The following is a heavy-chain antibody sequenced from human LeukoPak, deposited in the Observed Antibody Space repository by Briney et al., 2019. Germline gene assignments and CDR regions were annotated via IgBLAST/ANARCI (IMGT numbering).Heavy chain of an antibody. V-gene: IGHV1-2*02. CDR2: INPNSGGT. Sequence: GASVKVSCKASGYTFTGYYMHWVRQAPGQGLEWMGWINPNSGGTNYAQKLQGRVTMTTDTSTSTAYMELRSLRSDDTAVYYCARGPRDIFGVTDYWGQGTLVTVSS. J-gene: IGHJ4*02. D-gene: IGHD3-3*01. CDR3: ARGPRDIFGVTDY. CDR1: GYTFTGYY.